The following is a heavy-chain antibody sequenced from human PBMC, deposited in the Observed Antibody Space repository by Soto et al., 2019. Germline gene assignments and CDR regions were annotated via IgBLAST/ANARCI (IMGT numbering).Heavy chain of an antibody. V-gene: IGHV4-59*12. CDR3: ARGFRWLERPSNWFDP. Sequence: SETLSLTCTVSGGSISSYYWSWIRQPPGKGLEWIGYIYYSGSTNYNPSLKSRVTISVDTSKNQFSLKLSSVTAADTAVYYCARGFRWLERPSNWFDPWGQGTLVTVSS. CDR2: IYYSGST. CDR1: GGSISSYY. J-gene: IGHJ5*02. D-gene: IGHD1-1*01.